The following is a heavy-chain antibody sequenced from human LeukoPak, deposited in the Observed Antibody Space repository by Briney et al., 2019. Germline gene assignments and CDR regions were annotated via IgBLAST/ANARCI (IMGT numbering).Heavy chain of an antibody. CDR1: GFTFSSYA. CDR2: ISENGGTT. CDR3: AKDYGPKQLVFFDL. D-gene: IGHD6-13*01. Sequence: GGSLRLSCAASGFTFSSYALSWVRQAPGKGLEWVSGISENGGTTFYADSVKGRFTITRDNSKYTLYVQMNSLRGEDTAVYYCAKDYGPKQLVFFDLSGAGTLVTVSS. J-gene: IGHJ4*02. V-gene: IGHV3-23*01.